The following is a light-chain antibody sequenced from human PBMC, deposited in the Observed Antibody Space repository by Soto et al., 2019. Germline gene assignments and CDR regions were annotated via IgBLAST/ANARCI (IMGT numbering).Light chain of an antibody. CDR2: WAS. V-gene: IGKV4-1*01. J-gene: IGKJ4*01. CDR3: QQYYSTPPLT. Sequence: DIVMTQSPDSLAVSLGERATINCKSSQSVLYSSNNKNYLAWYQQKPGQPPKLLIYWASTRESGVPDRFSGSGSGTDFTLTISSLQAEDVAVYYCQQYYSTPPLTCGGGNKVEIK. CDR1: QSVLYSSNNKNY.